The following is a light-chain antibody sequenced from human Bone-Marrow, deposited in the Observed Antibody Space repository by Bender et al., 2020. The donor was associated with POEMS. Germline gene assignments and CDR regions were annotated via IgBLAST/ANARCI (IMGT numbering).Light chain of an antibody. V-gene: IGLV2-14*03. J-gene: IGLJ3*02. Sequence: QSALTQPASVSGSPGQSITISCTGTSSDIGAYKYVSWYQQHPDKAPQLMIFDVSSRPSGVSNRFSGSKSGNTASLTISGLQAEDEADYYCSSYTSSKTRLFGGGTKVTVL. CDR3: SSYTSSKTRL. CDR2: DVS. CDR1: SSDIGAYKY.